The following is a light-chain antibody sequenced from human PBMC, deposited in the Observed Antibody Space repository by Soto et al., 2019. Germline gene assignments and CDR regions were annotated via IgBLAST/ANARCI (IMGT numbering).Light chain of an antibody. V-gene: IGKV1-5*01. CDR3: QHYNSYMT. CDR1: QTISNW. Sequence: DIPMTQSPSTLSASVGDRVTITCRASQTISNWLAWYQQKPGRAPKLLIYDASSLESGVPSRFSGSGSGTEFTLTISSLQPDDFATYYCQHYNSYMTFGQGTKVEIK. J-gene: IGKJ1*01. CDR2: DAS.